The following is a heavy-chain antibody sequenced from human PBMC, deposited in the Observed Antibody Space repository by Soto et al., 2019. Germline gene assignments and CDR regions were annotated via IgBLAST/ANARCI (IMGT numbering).Heavy chain of an antibody. CDR2: IFPKSGGT. Sequence: GASERVSCNSYVYSLTGDDLHCVRQAPGQGPERMGLIFPKSGGTKSAQKFQGRVTVTRDTSISTAYMELKRLRSDDTAVYFCAREGMYHYETKDYYPSTYGLDVWGQGTTVTVSS. CDR1: VYSLTGDD. CDR3: AREGMYHYETKDYYPSTYGLDV. V-gene: IGHV1-2*02. J-gene: IGHJ6*02. D-gene: IGHD3-16*01.